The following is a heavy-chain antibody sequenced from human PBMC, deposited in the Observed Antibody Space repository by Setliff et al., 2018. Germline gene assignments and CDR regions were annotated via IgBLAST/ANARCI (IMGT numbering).Heavy chain of an antibody. CDR3: ARESVVVVTTTNYYYYMDV. D-gene: IGHD2-21*02. J-gene: IGHJ6*03. V-gene: IGHV1-2*06. CDR2: INPNNGDT. Sequence: GASVKVSCKASGYTFTGYYIHWVRQAPGQRLEWMGRINPNNGDTDYVQKFQGRVTMIRDTSKSTVYMELSSLSSEDTAVYYCARESVVVVTTTNYYYYMDVWGEGTTVTVSS. CDR1: GYTFTGYY.